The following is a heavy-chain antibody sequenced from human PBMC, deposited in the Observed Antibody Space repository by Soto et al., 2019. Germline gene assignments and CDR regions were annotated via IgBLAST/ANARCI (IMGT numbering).Heavy chain of an antibody. J-gene: IGHJ5*02. CDR1: GYTFNNYG. CDR3: ATDSSGYLNWFDP. Sequence: ASVKVSCKASGYTFNNYGITWVRQAPGQGLEWMGWINTYNGNTNYEQNFQGRVTITTDTSTSTAYMELRSLRSDDTAVYYCATDSSGYLNWFDPWGQGTLVTVPQ. D-gene: IGHD3-22*01. V-gene: IGHV1-18*01. CDR2: INTYNGNT.